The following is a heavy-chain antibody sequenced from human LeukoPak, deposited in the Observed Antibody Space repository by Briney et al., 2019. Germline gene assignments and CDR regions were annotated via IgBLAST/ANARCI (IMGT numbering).Heavy chain of an antibody. Sequence: SETLSLTCTVSGGSISSYCWSWIRQPPGKGLEWIGYIYYSGSTNYNPSLKSRVTISVDTSKNQFSLKLSSVTAADTAVYYCARGTRGSSSPRWFDPWGQGTLVTVSS. D-gene: IGHD6-13*01. CDR3: ARGTRGSSSPRWFDP. J-gene: IGHJ5*02. V-gene: IGHV4-59*01. CDR2: IYYSGST. CDR1: GGSISSYC.